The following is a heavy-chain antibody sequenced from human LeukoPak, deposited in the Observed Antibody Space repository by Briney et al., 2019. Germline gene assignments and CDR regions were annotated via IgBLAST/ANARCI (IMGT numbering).Heavy chain of an antibody. J-gene: IGHJ4*02. V-gene: IGHV3-33*01. Sequence: PGRSLRLSCAASGFTFSSYAMHWVRQAPAKGLEWVAVIWYDGSNKYYADSVKGRFTISRDNSKNTLYLQMNSLRAEDTAVYYCARDGQWLGSYFDYWGQGTLVNVSS. CDR1: GFTFSSYA. CDR2: IWYDGSNK. D-gene: IGHD6-19*01. CDR3: ARDGQWLGSYFDY.